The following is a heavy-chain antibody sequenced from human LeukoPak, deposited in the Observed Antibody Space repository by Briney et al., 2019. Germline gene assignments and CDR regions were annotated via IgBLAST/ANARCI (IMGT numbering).Heavy chain of an antibody. CDR1: GFTFSRTG. CDR2: IWYDGSNK. J-gene: IGHJ4*02. V-gene: IGHV3-30*02. D-gene: IGHD7-27*01. CDR3: ANRPRFWGGGDYVDY. Sequence: PGGSLRLSCAASGFTFSRTGMHWVRQAPCKGLEWVAVIWYDGSNKYYADSVKGRFTISRDNSKNTLYLQMNSLRAEDTAVYYCANRPRFWGGGDYVDYWGQGTLVTVSS.